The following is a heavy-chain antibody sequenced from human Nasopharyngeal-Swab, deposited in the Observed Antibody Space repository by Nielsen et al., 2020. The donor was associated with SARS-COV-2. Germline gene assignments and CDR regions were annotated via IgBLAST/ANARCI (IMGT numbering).Heavy chain of an antibody. CDR2: ISYDGSNK. D-gene: IGHD3-3*01. V-gene: IGHV3-30*03. Sequence: GGSLRLSCAASGFTFSSYGMHWVRQAPGKGLEWVAVISYDGSNKYYADSVKGRFTISRDNSKNTLYLQMNSLRAEDTAVYYCARVRHDFWSGYYHETDYYYYGMDVWGQGTTVTVSS. CDR3: ARVRHDFWSGYYHETDYYYYGMDV. J-gene: IGHJ6*02. CDR1: GFTFSSYG.